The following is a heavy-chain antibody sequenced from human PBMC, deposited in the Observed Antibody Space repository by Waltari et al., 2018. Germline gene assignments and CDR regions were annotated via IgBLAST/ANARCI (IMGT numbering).Heavy chain of an antibody. J-gene: IGHJ3*02. V-gene: IGHV4-59*01. CDR2: IYYRGST. D-gene: IGHD3-22*01. CDR1: GGSISSYY. CDR3: AREAPDLGYYYGMAFDI. Sequence: QVQLQESGPGLVKPSETLSLTCTVSGGSISSYYWSWIRQPPGKGLEWIGYIYYRGSTNYNPALKSRVTISVDTSKNQFSLKLSSVTAADTAVYYCAREAPDLGYYYGMAFDIWGQGTMVTVSS.